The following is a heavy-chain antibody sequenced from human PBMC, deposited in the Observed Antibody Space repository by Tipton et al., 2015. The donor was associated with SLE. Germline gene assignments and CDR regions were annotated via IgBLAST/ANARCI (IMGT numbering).Heavy chain of an antibody. J-gene: IGHJ3*02. Sequence: SLRLSCAASGFTFSSYAMHWVRQAPGKGLEWVAVISYDGSNKYYADSVKGRFTISRDNSKNTLYLQMNSLRAEDTAVYYCAKALGPFGGVIVIDAFDIWGQGTMVTVSS. CDR3: AKALGPFGGVIVIDAFDI. D-gene: IGHD3-16*02. CDR2: ISYDGSNK. CDR1: GFTFSSYA. V-gene: IGHV3-30*04.